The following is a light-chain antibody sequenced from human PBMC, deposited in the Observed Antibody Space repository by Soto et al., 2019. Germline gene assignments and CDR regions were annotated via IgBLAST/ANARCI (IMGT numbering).Light chain of an antibody. CDR1: QGYRSY. CDR2: AAS. J-gene: IGKJ1*01. V-gene: IGKV1-9*01. Sequence: DIQLTQSPSFLSASVGDRVTITCRASQGYRSYLAWYQQKPGKAPKLLIYAASTLHSGVSSRFGGSGSGTEFTLTISSLQPDDFATYYCQHFNSYPWTFGQGTKVDI. CDR3: QHFNSYPWT.